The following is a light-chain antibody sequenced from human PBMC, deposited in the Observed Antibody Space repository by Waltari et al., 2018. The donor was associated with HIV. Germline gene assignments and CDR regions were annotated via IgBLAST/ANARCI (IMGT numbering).Light chain of an antibody. CDR3: SSYAGSNKLV. J-gene: IGLJ2*01. V-gene: IGLV2-8*01. Sequence: QSALTQPPSASGSPGQSVTISCTGTSSDVGGYNYVSWYHQHPGTAPKLIMYEVTERSAGLPDWSSGSTSCTTASLTVSVLPAEDEADYYCSSYAGSNKLVFGGGTKLTVV. CDR2: EVT. CDR1: SSDVGGYNY.